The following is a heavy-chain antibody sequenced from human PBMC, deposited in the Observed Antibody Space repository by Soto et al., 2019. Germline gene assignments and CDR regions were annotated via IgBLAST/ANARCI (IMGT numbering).Heavy chain of an antibody. CDR2: IYSGGST. CDR3: ARDSSSWYLGGY. CDR1: GFTVSSNY. J-gene: IGHJ4*02. V-gene: IGHV3-66*01. Sequence: GGSLSLSCAASGFTVSSNYMSWVRQAPGKGLEWVSVIYSGGSTYYADSVKGRFTISRDNSKNTLYLQMNSLRAEDTAVYYCARDSSSWYLGGYWGQGTLVTVSS. D-gene: IGHD6-13*01.